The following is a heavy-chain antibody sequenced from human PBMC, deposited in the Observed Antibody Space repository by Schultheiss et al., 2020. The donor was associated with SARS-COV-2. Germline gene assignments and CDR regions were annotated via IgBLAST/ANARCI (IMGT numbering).Heavy chain of an antibody. J-gene: IGHJ4*02. CDR1: GFTFSNAW. V-gene: IGHV3-48*01. CDR3: AKATYYDFWSGYYRGVGYFDY. D-gene: IGHD3-3*01. CDR2: ISSSSSTI. Sequence: GGSLRLSCAASGFTFSNAWMSWVRQAPGKGLEWVSYISSSSSTIYYADSVKGRFTISRDNSKNTLYLQMNSLRAEDTAVYYCAKATYYDFWSGYYRGVGYFDYWGQGTLVTVSS.